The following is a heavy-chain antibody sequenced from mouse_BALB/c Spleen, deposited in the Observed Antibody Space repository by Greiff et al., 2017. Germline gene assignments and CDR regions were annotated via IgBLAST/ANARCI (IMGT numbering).Heavy chain of an antibody. CDR1: GFSLTSYG. J-gene: IGHJ1*01. CDR3: ARPYGSSLYWYFDV. D-gene: IGHD1-1*01. Sequence: VQLKQSGPGLVQPSQSLSITCTVSGFSLTSYGVHWVRQSPGKGLEWLGVIWSGGSTDYNAAFISRLSISKDNSKSQVFFKMNSLQANDTAIYYCARPYGSSLYWYFDVWGAGTTVTVSS. V-gene: IGHV2-2*02. CDR2: IWSGGST.